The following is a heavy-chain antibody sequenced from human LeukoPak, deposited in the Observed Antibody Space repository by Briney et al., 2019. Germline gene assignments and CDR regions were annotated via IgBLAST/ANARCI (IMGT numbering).Heavy chain of an antibody. V-gene: IGHV3-23*01. CDR2: ILASGSTT. CDR1: GFTFGTYA. CDR3: AKDRVPDGRWIFDF. J-gene: IGHJ4*02. D-gene: IGHD1-1*01. Sequence: PGGSLRLSCAASGFTFGTYAMNWVRQAPGKGLEWVSGILASGSTTYYADSVKGRFTISRDNSKNTLYLQMNSLRAEDTAIYYCAKDRVPDGRWIFDFWGQGTLVTVSS.